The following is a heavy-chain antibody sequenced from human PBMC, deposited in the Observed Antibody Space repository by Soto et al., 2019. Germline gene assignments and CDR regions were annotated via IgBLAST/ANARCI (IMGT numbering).Heavy chain of an antibody. CDR1: GFSFSSYW. V-gene: IGHV3-7*03. Sequence: HPGGSLRLSCEASGFSFSSYWMNWVRQAPGKGLEWVAIIKKDGSVKYYVDSVKGRFTISRDNAKNSLYLQMNGPRAEDTAVHYCAGGSGWLIDYWGRGTLVTVSS. CDR2: IKKDGSVK. J-gene: IGHJ4*02. D-gene: IGHD6-19*01. CDR3: AGGSGWLIDY.